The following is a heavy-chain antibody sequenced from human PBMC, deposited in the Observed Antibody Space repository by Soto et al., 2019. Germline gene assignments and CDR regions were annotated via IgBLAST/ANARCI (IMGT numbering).Heavy chain of an antibody. CDR3: ARGRTTGTPGWFDP. Sequence: SETLSLTCTVSGGSISSYYWSWTRQPPGKGLEWIGYIYYSGSTNYNPSLKSRVTISVDTSKNQFSLKLNSVTAADTAVYYCARGRTTGTPGWFDPWGQGTLVTVSS. D-gene: IGHD1-1*01. CDR2: IYYSGST. V-gene: IGHV4-59*01. J-gene: IGHJ5*02. CDR1: GGSISSYY.